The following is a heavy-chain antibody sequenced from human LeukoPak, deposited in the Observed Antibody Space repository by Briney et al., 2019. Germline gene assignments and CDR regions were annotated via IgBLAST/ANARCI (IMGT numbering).Heavy chain of an antibody. V-gene: IGHV3-7*01. Sequence: PGGSLRLSCAASGFNFSRQWMGWVRQAPGKGLAWVANIKQDASQYYVDSVRGRFIISRDNAKNSLSLQMNSLRLEDTAVYYCARGPDFGDRLDYFDYWGQGTLVTVSS. CDR2: IKQDASQ. CDR3: ARGPDFGDRLDYFDY. CDR1: GFNFSRQW. J-gene: IGHJ4*02. D-gene: IGHD4-17*01.